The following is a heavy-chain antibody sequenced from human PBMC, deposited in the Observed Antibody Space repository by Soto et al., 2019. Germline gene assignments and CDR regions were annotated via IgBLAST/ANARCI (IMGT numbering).Heavy chain of an antibody. J-gene: IGHJ6*02. CDR1: GDSVSSNSAA. CDR2: TYYRSKWYN. V-gene: IGHV6-1*01. CDR3: ARVPVTVATLQYYYVMDV. Sequence: PSQTLSLTCAISGDSVSSNSAAWSWIRQSPSRGLEWLGRTYYRSKWYNDYAVSVKSRITINPDTSKNQFSLQLNSVTPEDTAVYFCARVPVTVATLQYYYVMDVWGQGTTVTVSS. D-gene: IGHD5-12*01.